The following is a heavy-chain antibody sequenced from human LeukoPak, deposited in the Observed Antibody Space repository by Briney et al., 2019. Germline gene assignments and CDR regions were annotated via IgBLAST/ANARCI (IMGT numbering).Heavy chain of an antibody. CDR2: IYHSGST. V-gene: IGHV4-39*07. CDR3: AREKPLGRVDSGWYAHDAFDI. J-gene: IGHJ3*02. CDR1: GGSISSSNYY. Sequence: PSETLSLTCTVSGGSISSSNYYWGWIRQPPGKGLEWIGSIYHSGSTYHNPSLKSRVTISVDTSKNQFSLKLSSVTAADTAVYYCAREKPLGRVDSGWYAHDAFDIWGQGTMVTVSS. D-gene: IGHD6-19*01.